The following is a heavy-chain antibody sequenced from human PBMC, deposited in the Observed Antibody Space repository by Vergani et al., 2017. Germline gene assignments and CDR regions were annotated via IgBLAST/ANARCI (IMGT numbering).Heavy chain of an antibody. J-gene: IGHJ4*02. CDR1: GYTFTGYY. V-gene: IGHV1-2*02. CDR3: ARGAVLLWFGELLYGDY. Sequence: QVQLVQSGAEVKKPGASVKVSCKASGYTFTGYYMHWVRQAPGQGLEWMGWINPNSGGTNYAQKFQGRVTMTRETSISTAYMELSRLRSDDTAVYYCARGAVLLWFGELLYGDYWGQGTLVTVSS. D-gene: IGHD3-10*01. CDR2: INPNSGGT.